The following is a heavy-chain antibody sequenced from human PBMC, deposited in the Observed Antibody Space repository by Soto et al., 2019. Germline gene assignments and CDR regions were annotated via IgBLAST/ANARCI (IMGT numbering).Heavy chain of an antibody. CDR1: GFTFSNYG. V-gene: IGHV3-30*18. D-gene: IGHD3-10*01. CDR3: AKDIALVRGVIIDLDV. J-gene: IGHJ6*02. Sequence: LRLSCAASGFTFSNYGMHWVRQAPGKGLEWVATISYDGDNKYYADSVKGRFTISRDNSKNTLSLQMNSLRPEDTAMYYCAKDIALVRGVIIDLDVWGQGTTVTVSS. CDR2: ISYDGDNK.